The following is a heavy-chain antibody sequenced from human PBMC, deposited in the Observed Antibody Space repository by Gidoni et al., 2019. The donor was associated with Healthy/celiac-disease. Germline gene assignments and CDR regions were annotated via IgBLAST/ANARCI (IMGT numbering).Heavy chain of an antibody. Sequence: QVQLQESGPGLVKPSETLSLTCTVSGGSISSYSWRWIRPPAGKGLGWIGRIYTSGSTNYNPSLKSRVTMSVDTSKNQFSLKLGSGTAADTAVYYCARDEGEGIAVAGTGWFDPWGQGTLVTVSS. V-gene: IGHV4-4*07. CDR1: GGSISSYS. D-gene: IGHD6-19*01. CDR3: ARDEGEGIAVAGTGWFDP. CDR2: IYTSGST. J-gene: IGHJ5*02.